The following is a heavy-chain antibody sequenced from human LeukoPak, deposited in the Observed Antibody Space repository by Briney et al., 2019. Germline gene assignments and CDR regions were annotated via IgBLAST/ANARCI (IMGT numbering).Heavy chain of an antibody. D-gene: IGHD6-13*01. CDR2: IYYSGST. J-gene: IGHJ5*02. V-gene: IGHV4-39*07. CDR1: NGSTSSGTYY. Sequence: SETLSLTCTVSNGSTSSGTYYWAWIRQPPGKGLEWIVSIYYSGSTYYNPSLKSRVTMSVDMPKNQFSLKLSSVTAADTAVYYCARPSGSSWYAYYFDPWGQGSLVTVSS. CDR3: ARPSGSSWYAYYFDP.